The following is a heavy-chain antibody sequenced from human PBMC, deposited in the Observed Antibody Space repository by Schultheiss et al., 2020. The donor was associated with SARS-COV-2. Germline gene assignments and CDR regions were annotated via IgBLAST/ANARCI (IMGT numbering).Heavy chain of an antibody. CDR3: ATQHCSGGSCYQRHFDY. D-gene: IGHD2-15*01. CDR2: IYYSGSS. CDR1: GGSFSGYY. V-gene: IGHV4-30-4*01. Sequence: SETLSLTCAVYGGSFSGYYWSWIRQPPEKGLEWIGYIYYSGSSYYKLSLKSRVTISVDTSKNQFSLKLSSVTAADTAVYYCATQHCSGGSCYQRHFDYWGQGALGTVSS. J-gene: IGHJ4*02.